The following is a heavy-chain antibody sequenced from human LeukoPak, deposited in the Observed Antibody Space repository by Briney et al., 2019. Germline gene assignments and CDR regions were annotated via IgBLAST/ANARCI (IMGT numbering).Heavy chain of an antibody. Sequence: GGTLRLSCAASGFTFSHYGMNWVRHTPGKGLEWVSGIRSNGITTYYADSVKGRFTTSRDNSKNTLYLQMNSLRAEDTAVYYCAKGRSGAFYGTDYWGQGTLVTVSS. CDR2: IRSNGITT. V-gene: IGHV3-23*01. CDR1: GFTFSHYG. J-gene: IGHJ4*02. CDR3: AKGRSGAFYGTDY. D-gene: IGHD3-3*02.